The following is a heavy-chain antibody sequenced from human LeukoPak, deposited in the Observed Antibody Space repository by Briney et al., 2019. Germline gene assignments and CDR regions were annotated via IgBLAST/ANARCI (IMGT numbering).Heavy chain of an antibody. J-gene: IGHJ4*02. V-gene: IGHV3-48*01. D-gene: IGHD2-21*01. CDR2: ISGSTYTI. CDR3: ARDISTGDFYEYCLDF. CDR1: GFTFSSYS. Sequence: GGSLRLSCAASGFTFSSYSMNWVRQAPGKGLEWVASISGSTYTIYYADSVRGRFTISRDNAKNSVYLQMNSLRAEDTAVYYCARDISTGDFYEYCLDFWGQGTLVTVSS.